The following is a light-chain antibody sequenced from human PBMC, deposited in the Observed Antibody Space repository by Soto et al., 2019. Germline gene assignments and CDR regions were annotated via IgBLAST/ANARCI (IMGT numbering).Light chain of an antibody. V-gene: IGKV1-5*03. CDR1: QTISSW. Sequence: IQLTQSPSSLSASVGDRVTITCRASQTISSWLAWYQQKPGKAPKLLIYKASTLKSGVPSRFSGSGSGTEFTLTISSLQPDDFATYYCQQYNSSWTFGQGTKVDIK. CDR3: QQYNSSWT. CDR2: KAS. J-gene: IGKJ1*01.